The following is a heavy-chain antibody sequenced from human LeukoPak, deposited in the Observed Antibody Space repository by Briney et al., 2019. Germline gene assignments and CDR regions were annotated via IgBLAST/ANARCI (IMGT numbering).Heavy chain of an antibody. V-gene: IGHV3-30*18. CDR3: AKAIAAAGLDY. CDR2: ISYDGSNK. J-gene: IGHJ4*02. D-gene: IGHD6-13*01. Sequence: PGGSLRLSCAASGFTFSSYGMHWVRQAPGKGLEWVAVISYDGSNKYYADSVKGRFTISRDNSENTLYLQMNSLRAEDTAVYYCAKAIAAAGLDYWGQGTLVTVSS. CDR1: GFTFSSYG.